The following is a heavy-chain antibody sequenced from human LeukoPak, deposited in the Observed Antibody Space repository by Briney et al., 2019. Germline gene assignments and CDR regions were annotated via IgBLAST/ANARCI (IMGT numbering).Heavy chain of an antibody. J-gene: IGHJ6*03. Sequence: GGSLRLSCAASGFTFSSYEMNWVRQAPGKGLEWVSYISSSDNTIYYADSVKGRFTISRDNAKNSLYLQMNSLRAEDTAVYYCARRNSYYYYLDVWGKRTTVTISS. V-gene: IGHV3-48*03. CDR1: GFTFSSYE. CDR2: ISSSDNTI. CDR3: ARRNSYYYYLDV.